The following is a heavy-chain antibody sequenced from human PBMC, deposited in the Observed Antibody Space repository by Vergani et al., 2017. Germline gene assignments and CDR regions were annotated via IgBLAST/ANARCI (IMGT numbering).Heavy chain of an antibody. Sequence: QVQLVESGGDVVHPGRSLRLSCGASGFSFSSSEMHWVRLAPGKGLDWVSVISYDGNKKNYADSVKGRFTISRDNSKNTLYLEMNALRAEDTAVYYCARDFLTRVTTLDYYYMGVWGKGTTVTVSS. V-gene: IGHV3-30*03. J-gene: IGHJ6*03. CDR3: ARDFLTRVTTLDYYYMGV. CDR1: GFSFSSSE. D-gene: IGHD1-1*01. CDR2: ISYDGNKK.